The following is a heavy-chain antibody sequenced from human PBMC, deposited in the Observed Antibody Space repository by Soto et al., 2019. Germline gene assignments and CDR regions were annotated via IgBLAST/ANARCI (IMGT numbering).Heavy chain of an antibody. CDR2: TYYRSKWYN. CDR3: ARPGIAAAGTGGDNWFDP. D-gene: IGHD6-13*01. Sequence: SQTLSLTCAISGDSVSSNSAAWNWIRQSPSRGLEWLGRTYYRSKWYNDYAVSVKSRITIKPDTSKNQFSLQLNSVTPDDTAVYYCARPGIAAAGTGGDNWFDPWVQGTQVTVSS. V-gene: IGHV6-1*01. CDR1: GDSVSSNSAA. J-gene: IGHJ5*02.